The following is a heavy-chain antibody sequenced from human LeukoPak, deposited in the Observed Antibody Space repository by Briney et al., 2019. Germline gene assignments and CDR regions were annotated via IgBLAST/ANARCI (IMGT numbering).Heavy chain of an antibody. CDR1: GGSISSGSYY. Sequence: PSETLSLTCTVSGGSISSGSYYWSWIRQPAGKGLEWIGRIYTSGSTNYNPSLKSRVTISVDTSKNQFSLKLSSVTAADTAVYYCASARYSYGSYYYYYMDVWGKGPRSPSP. J-gene: IGHJ6*03. CDR2: IYTSGST. D-gene: IGHD5-18*01. V-gene: IGHV4-61*02. CDR3: ASARYSYGSYYYYYMDV.